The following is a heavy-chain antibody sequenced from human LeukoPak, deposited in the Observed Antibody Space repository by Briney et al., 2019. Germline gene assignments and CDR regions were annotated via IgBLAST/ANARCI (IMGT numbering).Heavy chain of an antibody. J-gene: IGHJ4*02. D-gene: IGHD6-19*01. CDR2: IKQDGSEK. V-gene: IGHV3-7*01. CDR3: ARDPYSSGLKLDY. CDR1: GFTFSSYW. Sequence: TGGSLRLSCAASGFTFSSYWMSWVRQAPGKGLEWVANIKQDGSEKYYVDSVKGRFTISRDNAKNSLYLQMNSLRAEDTAVYYCARDPYSSGLKLDYWGQGTLVTVSS.